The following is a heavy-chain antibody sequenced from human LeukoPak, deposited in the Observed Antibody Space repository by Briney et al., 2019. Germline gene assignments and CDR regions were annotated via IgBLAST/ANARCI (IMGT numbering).Heavy chain of an antibody. Sequence: GGSLRLSCAASGFTFSSYAMSWVRQAPGKGLEWVSAISGSGGSTYYADSVKGRFTISRDNSKNTLYLQMNSLRAEDTAVYYCAKDRYSGSYLQTLFDYWGQGTLVTVSS. CDR1: GFTFSSYA. D-gene: IGHD1-26*01. V-gene: IGHV3-23*01. CDR2: ISGSGGST. CDR3: AKDRYSGSYLQTLFDY. J-gene: IGHJ4*02.